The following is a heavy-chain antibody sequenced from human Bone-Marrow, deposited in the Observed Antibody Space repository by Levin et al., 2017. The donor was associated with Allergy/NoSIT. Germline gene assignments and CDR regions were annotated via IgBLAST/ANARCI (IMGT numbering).Heavy chain of an antibody. Sequence: GSLRLSCAVYGGSFSGHYWNWIRQPPGKGLEWIGEINHSGTTNYNPSLKSRVTISVDTSKNQFSLSLTSLSAADTAVYYCARAAASILTGYPLEYWGQGTLVTVSS. J-gene: IGHJ4*02. D-gene: IGHD3-9*01. CDR3: ARAAASILTGYPLEY. CDR2: INHSGTT. CDR1: GGSFSGHY. V-gene: IGHV4-34*01.